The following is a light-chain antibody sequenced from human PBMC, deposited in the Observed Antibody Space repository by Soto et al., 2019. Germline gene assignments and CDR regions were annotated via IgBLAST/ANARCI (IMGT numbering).Light chain of an antibody. CDR2: EVS. Sequence: QSVLTQPASVFGSPGQSITISCSGTSSAVGGYNYLSWYQQHPGTAPKLMIYEVSNRPSGVSNRFSGSKSGNTASLTISGLQAEDEADYYCSSYTSSSPYVFGTGTKVTVL. CDR1: SSAVGGYNY. CDR3: SSYTSSSPYV. J-gene: IGLJ1*01. V-gene: IGLV2-14*01.